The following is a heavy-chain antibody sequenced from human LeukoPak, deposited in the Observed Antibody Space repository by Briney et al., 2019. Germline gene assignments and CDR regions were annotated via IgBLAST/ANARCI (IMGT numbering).Heavy chain of an antibody. CDR3: AKDRVLWFGDTYHLDY. CDR2: ISYDEGNK. J-gene: IGHJ4*02. V-gene: IGHV3-30*18. CDR1: GFTFSNYG. D-gene: IGHD3-10*01. Sequence: GGSLRLSCVASGFTFSNYGMHWVRQAPGKGLEWVAIISYDEGNKYYGDSVKGRFTISRDNSKNTLYLQMSSLRAEDTAVYYCAKDRVLWFGDTYHLDYWGQGTLVTVSS.